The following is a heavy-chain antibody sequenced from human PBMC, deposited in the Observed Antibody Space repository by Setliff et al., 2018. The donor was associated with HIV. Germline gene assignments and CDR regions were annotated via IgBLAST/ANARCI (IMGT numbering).Heavy chain of an antibody. CDR3: AREIQASLDPTFGYNYFDP. CDR1: GASINSGSYY. J-gene: IGHJ5*02. V-gene: IGHV4-31*03. Sequence: PSDTQSLTCSVSGASINSGSYYWTWIRQHPGKGLEWIGYIYYSGSTYYNPSRKSRLAMRLDTSSNQFSLKLRAVTAADTAVYYCAREIQASLDPTFGYNYFDPWGQGILVTVSS. D-gene: IGHD3-10*01. CDR2: IYYSGST.